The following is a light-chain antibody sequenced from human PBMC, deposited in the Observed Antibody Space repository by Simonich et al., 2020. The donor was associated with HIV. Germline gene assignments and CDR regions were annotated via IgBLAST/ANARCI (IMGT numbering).Light chain of an antibody. CDR1: NNDVGGYNP. Sequence: QSALTQPASVSGSPGQSITSSCTGTNNDVGGYNPVSWYQQHPGKAPKIVIYDVDQRPSGVPYPFSGSKSGNTASLTISGLQADDESDYYCCSYAGRYTVFGGGTKLIVL. J-gene: IGLJ2*01. CDR2: DVD. V-gene: IGLV2-11*01. CDR3: CSYAGRYTV.